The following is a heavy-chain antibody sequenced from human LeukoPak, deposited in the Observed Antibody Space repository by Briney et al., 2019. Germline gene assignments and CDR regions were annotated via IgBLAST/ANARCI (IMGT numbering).Heavy chain of an antibody. Sequence: SETLSLTCAVYGGSFSGYYWSWVRQPPGKGLEWIGSIYYSGSTYYNPSPTSRVTISVDTSNNQLSLKLSSVTAADTAVYYCARQTKHCSGGSCYGNWFDPWGQGTLVTVSS. D-gene: IGHD2-15*01. J-gene: IGHJ5*02. CDR1: GGSFSGYY. V-gene: IGHV4-34*01. CDR3: ARQTKHCSGGSCYGNWFDP. CDR2: IYYSGST.